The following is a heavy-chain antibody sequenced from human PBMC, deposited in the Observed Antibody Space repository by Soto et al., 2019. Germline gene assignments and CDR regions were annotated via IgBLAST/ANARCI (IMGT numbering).Heavy chain of an antibody. Sequence: QVQLVESGGGVVQRGRSLRISCAASGFTFSSYGMHWVRQAPGKGLEWVAVISYDGRNKYYADSVKGRFTISRENSKNTLYLQMNSLRAEDTAVYYCAKDQRYSSSWYPGTSYYYVIDVWGQGTTVTVSS. D-gene: IGHD6-13*01. CDR3: AKDQRYSSSWYPGTSYYYVIDV. V-gene: IGHV3-30*18. CDR1: GFTFSSYG. CDR2: ISYDGRNK. J-gene: IGHJ6*02.